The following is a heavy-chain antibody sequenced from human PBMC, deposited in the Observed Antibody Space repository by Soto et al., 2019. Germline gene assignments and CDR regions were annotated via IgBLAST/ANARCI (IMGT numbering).Heavy chain of an antibody. CDR3: AKCIAVAGTIIGSSIDY. CDR2: ISYDGSNK. CDR1: GFTFSSYG. Sequence: GGSLRLSCAASGFTFSSYGMHWVRQAPGKGLEWVAVISYDGSNKYYADSVKGRFTISRDNSKNTLYLQMNSLRAEDTAVYYCAKCIAVAGTIIGSSIDYWGQGTLVTVSS. J-gene: IGHJ4*02. D-gene: IGHD6-19*01. V-gene: IGHV3-30*18.